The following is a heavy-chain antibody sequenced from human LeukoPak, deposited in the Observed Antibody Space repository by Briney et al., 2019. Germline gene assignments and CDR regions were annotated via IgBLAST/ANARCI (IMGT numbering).Heavy chain of an antibody. CDR1: GFTFSSYS. CDR3: ARGVVAVAGYDFDY. V-gene: IGHV3-48*01. CDR2: ISSSSSTI. J-gene: IGHJ4*02. Sequence: GGSLRLSCAASGFTFSSYSMNWVRQAPGKGLEWVSYISSSSSTIYYADSVKGRFTISRDNAKNSLYLQMNSLRAEDTAVYYCARGVVAVAGYDFDYWGQGTLVTVSS. D-gene: IGHD6-19*01.